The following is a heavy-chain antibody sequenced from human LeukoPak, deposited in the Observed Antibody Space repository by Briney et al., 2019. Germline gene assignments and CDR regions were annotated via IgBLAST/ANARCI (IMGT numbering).Heavy chain of an antibody. J-gene: IGHJ4*02. V-gene: IGHV3-33*06. CDR3: AKDSPGYSSGWSRAFDY. CDR2: IWYDGSNK. CDR1: GFTFSSYG. D-gene: IGHD6-19*01. Sequence: GRSLRLSCAASGFTFSSYGMHWVRQAPGKGLEWVAVIWYDGSNKYYADSVKGRFTISRDNSKNTLYLQMNSLRAEDTAVYYCAKDSPGYSSGWSRAFDYWGQGTLVTVSS.